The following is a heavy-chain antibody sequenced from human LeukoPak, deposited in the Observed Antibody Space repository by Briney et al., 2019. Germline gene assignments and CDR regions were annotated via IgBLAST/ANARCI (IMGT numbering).Heavy chain of an antibody. D-gene: IGHD4-17*01. CDR1: GFTFSSYS. V-gene: IGHV3-21*01. CDR3: AKDRDDYGDDC. CDR2: ISSSSSYI. J-gene: IGHJ4*02. Sequence: GGSLRLSCAASGFTFSSYSMNWVRQAPGKGLEWVSSISSSSSYIYYADSVKGRFTISRDNAKNSLYLQMTSLRVEDTAVYYCAKDRDDYGDDCWGQGILVTVST.